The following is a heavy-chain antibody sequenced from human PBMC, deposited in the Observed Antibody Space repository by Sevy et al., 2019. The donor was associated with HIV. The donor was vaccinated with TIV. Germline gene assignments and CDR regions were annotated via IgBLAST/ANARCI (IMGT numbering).Heavy chain of an antibody. CDR1: GGSISSGGYS. V-gene: IGHV4-30-2*01. CDR2: IYHSGST. Sequence: SETLSLTCAVSGGSISSGGYSWSWIRQPPGKGLGWIGYIYHSGSTYYNPSLKSRVTISVDRSKNQSSLRLSSVTAADTAVYYGASGAIDDYFDYWGQGTLVTVSS. CDR3: ASGAIDDYFDY. J-gene: IGHJ4*02. D-gene: IGHD3-22*01.